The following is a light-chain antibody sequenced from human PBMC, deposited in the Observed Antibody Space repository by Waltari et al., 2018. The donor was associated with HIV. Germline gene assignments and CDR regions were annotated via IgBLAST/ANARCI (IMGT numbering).Light chain of an antibody. Sequence: LTQPPSVSGAPGLNVTITCSPSVSDSGAKIDVTWSVHSPGTAPRLLIYGDSVRPSGVPDRFSGSKSAFLASLTVVGLQVGDEADYYCQSYDRTLDSRVFGGGTRLTVL. CDR2: GDS. J-gene: IGLJ3*02. CDR1: VSDSGAKID. CDR3: QSYDRTLDSRV. V-gene: IGLV1-40*01.